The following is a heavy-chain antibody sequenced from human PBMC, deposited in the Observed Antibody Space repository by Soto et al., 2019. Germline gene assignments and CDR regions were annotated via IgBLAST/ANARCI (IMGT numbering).Heavy chain of an antibody. D-gene: IGHD2-21*01. J-gene: IGHJ4*02. V-gene: IGHV4-39*01. CDR1: GGSVSYNSYY. Sequence: PSETLSPPCSVSGGSVSYNSYYWGWIRQPPGKGLEWVGGIFYTGTTYYNPSLKDRLSISVDTSKNSFSLNLTSVTAADTAVYFCARLVVVAPVANVWGQGALVTVSS. CDR3: ARLVVVAPVANV. CDR2: IFYTGTT.